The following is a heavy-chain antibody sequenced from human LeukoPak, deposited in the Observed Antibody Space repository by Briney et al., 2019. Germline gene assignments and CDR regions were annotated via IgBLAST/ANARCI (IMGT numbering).Heavy chain of an antibody. D-gene: IGHD1-20*01. CDR2: ISYDGSNK. J-gene: IGHJ3*02. V-gene: IGHV3-30-3*01. CDR3: ARDRYNSYDAFDI. Sequence: GGSLRLSCAASGLTFSSYAMHWVRQAPGKGLEWVAVISYDGSNKYYADSVKGRFTISRDNAKNTLYLQMNSLRAEDTAVYYCARDRYNSYDAFDIWGHGTMVTVSS. CDR1: GLTFSSYA.